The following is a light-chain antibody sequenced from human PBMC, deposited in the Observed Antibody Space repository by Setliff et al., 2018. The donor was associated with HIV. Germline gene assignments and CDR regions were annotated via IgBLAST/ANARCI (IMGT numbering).Light chain of an antibody. CDR1: SSDVGGYNY. CDR3: SSYTSIYTYV. J-gene: IGLJ1*01. Sequence: QSALTQPASVSGSPGQSITMSCTGTSSDVGGYNYVSWYQQHPGKAPKLIIYEVSNRPSGVSHRFSGSKSGNTASLTISGLQAEDEADYYCSSYTSIYTYVFGTGTKVT. CDR2: EVS. V-gene: IGLV2-14*01.